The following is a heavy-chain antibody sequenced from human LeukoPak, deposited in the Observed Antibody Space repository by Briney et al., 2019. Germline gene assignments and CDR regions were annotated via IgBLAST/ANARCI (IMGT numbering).Heavy chain of an antibody. CDR3: ARVGYYYYYLDV. J-gene: IGHJ6*03. Sequence: SESLSLTSAVSVGSFRGFYSGCVREPPGRGVGWIGEINHSGSTNYIPSLKSRDTISVDTSKNQFSVKLSSVTAADRAVYYCARVGYYYYYLDVWGKGTTVTVSS. CDR2: INHSGST. CDR1: VGSFRGFY. V-gene: IGHV4-34*01.